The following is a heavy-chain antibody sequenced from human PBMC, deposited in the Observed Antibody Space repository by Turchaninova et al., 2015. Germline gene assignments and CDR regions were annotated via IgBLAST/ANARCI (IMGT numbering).Heavy chain of an antibody. CDR3: VKDLGSGWYYFDC. D-gene: IGHD6-19*01. Sequence: QLVESGGGLVQPVGALRCPCSASGFTFCKYAMLWVGPAPGEGRGYVLSISTIGGKTWYEDSVKGRFTISRDNFTNTLYLQMNSLRLDDTAVYYCVKDLGSGWYYFDCWGQGTLVTVSS. V-gene: IGHV3-64D*06. CDR1: GFTFCKYA. J-gene: IGHJ4*02. CDR2: ISTIGGKT.